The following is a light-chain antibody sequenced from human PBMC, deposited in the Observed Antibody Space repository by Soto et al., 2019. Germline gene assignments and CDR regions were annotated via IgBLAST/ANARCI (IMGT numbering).Light chain of an antibody. Sequence: EIVMTQSPATLSVSPGEGATLSCRASQSVRSDLAWYLQKPGQAPRLLIYGASTRATGIPARFSGSGSETEFTLTISSLQSEDFAVYYCQQYNNWPRTFGQGTKVDIK. CDR1: QSVRSD. J-gene: IGKJ1*01. V-gene: IGKV3-15*01. CDR2: GAS. CDR3: QQYNNWPRT.